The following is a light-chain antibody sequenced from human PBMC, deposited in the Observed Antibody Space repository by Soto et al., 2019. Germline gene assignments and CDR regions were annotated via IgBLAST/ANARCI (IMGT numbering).Light chain of an antibody. CDR3: GTCDSSLSAGV. V-gene: IGLV1-51*01. CDR1: SSNIGNNY. J-gene: IGLJ2*01. CDR2: ENN. Sequence: QSVLTQPPSVSAAPGQTVTISCSGFSSNIGNNYVSWYQQVPGTAPKLLIYENNKRPSGIPDRFSGSKSGTSATLDITGLQTGDEADYYCGTCDSSLSAGVFGGGTQLTVL.